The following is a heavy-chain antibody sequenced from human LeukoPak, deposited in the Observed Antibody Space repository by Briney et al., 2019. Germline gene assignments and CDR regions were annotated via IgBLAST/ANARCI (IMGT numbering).Heavy chain of an antibody. CDR2: IVVGSGNT. CDR3: AAWGGIDLIVRGAFDI. J-gene: IGHJ3*02. Sequence: SVKVSCKASGFTFTSSAMQWVRQARGQRLEWIGWIVVGSGNTNYAQKFQERVTITRDMSTSTAYMELSSLRSEDTAVYYCAAWGGIDLIVRGAFDIWGQGTMVTVSS. D-gene: IGHD2/OR15-2a*01. V-gene: IGHV1-58*02. CDR1: GFTFTSSA.